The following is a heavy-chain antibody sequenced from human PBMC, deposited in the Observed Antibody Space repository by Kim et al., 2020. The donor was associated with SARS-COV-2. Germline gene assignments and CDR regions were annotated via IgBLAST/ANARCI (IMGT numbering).Heavy chain of an antibody. V-gene: IGHV4-59*01. CDR2: GST. Sequence: GSTNYSPSLKSRVNISVDTSKNQFSLTLRSVTAADTAVYYCAKDPTIFVIWGQGTMVTVSS. J-gene: IGHJ3*02. CDR3: AKDPTIFVI. D-gene: IGHD3-9*01.